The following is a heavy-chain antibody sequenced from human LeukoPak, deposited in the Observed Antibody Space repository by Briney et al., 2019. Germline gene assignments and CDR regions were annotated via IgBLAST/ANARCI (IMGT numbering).Heavy chain of an antibody. D-gene: IGHD6-19*01. Sequence: SETLSLTCTVSGGSISRYYWIWIRQPPGKGLEWIGYIYYSGSSNYNPSLKGRVTMSVDTSKNQFCLNLSSVTAADTAVYYCARGIGWLPDYWGQGTLVSVSS. CDR1: GGSISRYY. CDR2: IYYSGSS. V-gene: IGHV4-59*01. J-gene: IGHJ4*02. CDR3: ARGIGWLPDY.